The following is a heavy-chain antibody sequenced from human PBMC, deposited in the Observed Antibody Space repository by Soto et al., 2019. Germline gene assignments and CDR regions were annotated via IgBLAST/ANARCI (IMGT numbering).Heavy chain of an antibody. CDR3: ARDPNYYYMDV. V-gene: IGHV3-48*01. CDR2: ISSSSRTI. Sequence: PGGSLRLSCAASGFTFSSYSMNWVRQAPGKGLEWVSYISSSSRTIYYADSVKGRFTISRDNAKNSLYLQMYSLRAEGTAVYYCARDPNYYYMDVWGKGTTVTVSS. J-gene: IGHJ6*03. CDR1: GFTFSSYS.